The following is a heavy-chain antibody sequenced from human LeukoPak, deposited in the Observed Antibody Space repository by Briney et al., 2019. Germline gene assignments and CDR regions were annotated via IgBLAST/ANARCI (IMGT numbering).Heavy chain of an antibody. Sequence: SETLSLTCAVYGGSFSGYYWSWIRQPPGKGLEWIGEISHSGSTNYNPSLKSRVTISVDTSKNQFSLKLSSVTAADTAVYYCASTVTTSDAFDIWGQGTMVTVSS. CDR1: GGSFSGYY. CDR3: ASTVTTSDAFDI. J-gene: IGHJ3*02. V-gene: IGHV4-34*01. CDR2: ISHSGST. D-gene: IGHD4-17*01.